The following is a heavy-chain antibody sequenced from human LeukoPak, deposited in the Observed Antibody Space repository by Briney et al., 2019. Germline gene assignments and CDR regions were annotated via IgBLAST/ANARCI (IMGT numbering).Heavy chain of an antibody. CDR2: INDSGST. CDR1: GGSFSGYY. CDR3: ARNVGYSSTTSCPSS. Sequence: SETLSLTCAVYGGSFSGYYVSWIRQPPGQGLEWIGEINDSGSTNYNPSLMSRVIISVVASKNQFSLQLSSVAAADEAVYYCARNVGYSSTTSCPSSWGQGTLVTVSS. V-gene: IGHV4-34*01. J-gene: IGHJ5*02. D-gene: IGHD2-2*01.